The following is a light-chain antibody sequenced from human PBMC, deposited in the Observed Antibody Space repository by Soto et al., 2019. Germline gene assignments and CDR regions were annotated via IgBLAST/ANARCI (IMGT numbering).Light chain of an antibody. CDR1: ESVSSH. Sequence: EKVMTQSPATLSVSPGERATLSCRASESVSSHLAWYQQKPGQAPRLLIYHASTRATGVPARFSGRGSGTDFTLTTSRLEPEDFAVYYCQQYGSSPPSSTFGQGTRLEIK. J-gene: IGKJ5*01. CDR3: QQYGSSPPSST. CDR2: HAS. V-gene: IGKV3-15*01.